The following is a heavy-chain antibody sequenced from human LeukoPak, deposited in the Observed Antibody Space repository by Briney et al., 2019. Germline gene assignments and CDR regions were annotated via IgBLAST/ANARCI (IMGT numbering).Heavy chain of an antibody. J-gene: IGHJ4*02. Sequence: GGSLRLSCTASGFTFSNFWMGWVRQASGKGLEWVGRIRSKANSYATTDVASVKGRFTISRDDSKNTAYLEMSSLKTEDTAVYYCTRPSYDSSVSGVVYWGQGTLVTVSS. CDR3: TRPSYDSSVSGVVY. CDR1: GFTFSNFW. CDR2: IRSKANSYAT. D-gene: IGHD3-22*01. V-gene: IGHV3-73*01.